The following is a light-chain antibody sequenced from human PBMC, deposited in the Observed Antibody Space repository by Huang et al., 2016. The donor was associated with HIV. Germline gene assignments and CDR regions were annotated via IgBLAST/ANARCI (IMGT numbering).Light chain of an antibody. J-gene: IGKJ1*01. Sequence: DIQMTQSPSSLSASVGDRVTITCRARQTISSHLHWYQQKPGKAPKLLIYSTSNVQSGVPSRFSGSGSGTDFTLTISSLQSEDFATYCCQQSYSNPLTFGQGTKVEI. CDR3: QQSYSNPLT. CDR1: QTISSH. V-gene: IGKV1-39*01. CDR2: STS.